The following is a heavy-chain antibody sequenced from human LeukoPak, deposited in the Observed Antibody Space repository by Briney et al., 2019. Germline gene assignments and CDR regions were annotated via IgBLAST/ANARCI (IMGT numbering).Heavy chain of an antibody. Sequence: PSETLSLTCAVSGYSINNGYYWGWIRQSPGKGLEWVSIVYSGGSTYSADSVKGRSTISRDNSKNTLYLQMNSLRAEDTAVYYCARLIRSYNWFDSWGQGTLVTVS. D-gene: IGHD3-10*01. CDR3: ARLIRSYNWFDS. CDR2: VYSGGST. J-gene: IGHJ5*01. V-gene: IGHV3-53*01. CDR1: GYSINNGYY.